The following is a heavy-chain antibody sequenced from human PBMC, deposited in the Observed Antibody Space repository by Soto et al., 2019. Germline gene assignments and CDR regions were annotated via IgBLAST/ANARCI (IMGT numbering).Heavy chain of an antibody. V-gene: IGHV3-23*01. J-gene: IGHJ6*02. Sequence: GGSLRLSCAASGFTFSSYAMNWVRQAPGKGLEWVSAISGTGYNTYYADSLKGRFTISRDNSKNTLSLQMNSLRAEDTAVYYCARDRQFSHPRGGMDVWGQGTTVTVSS. CDR1: GFTFSSYA. CDR2: ISGTGYNT. CDR3: ARDRQFSHPRGGMDV. D-gene: IGHD3-10*01.